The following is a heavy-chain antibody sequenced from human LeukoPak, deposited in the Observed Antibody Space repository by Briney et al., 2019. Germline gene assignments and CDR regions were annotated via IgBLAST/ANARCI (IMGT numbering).Heavy chain of an antibody. V-gene: IGHV7-4-1*02. Sequence: PGGSLRLSCAASGFTFTSYAMNWVRQAPGQGLEWMGWINTNTGNPTYAQGFTGRFVFSLDTSVSTAYLQISSLKAEDTAVYYCARDTTAYSSSWVYFDYWGQGTLVTVSS. J-gene: IGHJ4*02. CDR3: ARDTTAYSSSWVYFDY. CDR2: INTNTGNP. D-gene: IGHD6-13*01. CDR1: GFTFTSYA.